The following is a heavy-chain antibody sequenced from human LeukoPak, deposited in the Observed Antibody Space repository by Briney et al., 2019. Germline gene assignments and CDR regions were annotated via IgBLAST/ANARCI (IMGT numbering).Heavy chain of an antibody. D-gene: IGHD2-2*01. CDR2: IIPILGIA. Sequence: ASVKVSCKASGGTFSSYAISWVRQAPGQGLEWMGRIIPILGIANYAQKFQGRVTITADKSTSTAYMELSSLRSEDTAVYYCASPSRYCSSTSCPFDYWGRGTLVTVSS. CDR3: ASPSRYCSSTSCPFDY. CDR1: GGTFSSYA. J-gene: IGHJ4*02. V-gene: IGHV1-69*04.